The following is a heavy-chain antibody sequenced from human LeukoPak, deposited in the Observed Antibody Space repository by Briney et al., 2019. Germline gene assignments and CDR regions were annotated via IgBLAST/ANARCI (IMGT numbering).Heavy chain of an antibody. D-gene: IGHD2-2*01. CDR2: ISSGSSTM. CDR1: GFTLSSSG. J-gene: IGHJ6*02. V-gene: IGHV3-48*02. Sequence: LPGGSLRLSCAASGFTLSSSGMNWVRQAPGKGLECVSYISSGSSTMYYADSVKGRFTISRDNAKNSLYLQMNSLRDGDTAVYYCARSQLGYCSSTSCLFADYGMDVWGQGTTVTVSS. CDR3: ARSQLGYCSSTSCLFADYGMDV.